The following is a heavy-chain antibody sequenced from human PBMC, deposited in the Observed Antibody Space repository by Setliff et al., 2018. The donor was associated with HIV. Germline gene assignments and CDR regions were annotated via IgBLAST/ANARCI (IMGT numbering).Heavy chain of an antibody. Sequence: PGGSLRLSCAASGFRFRSYWMSWVRQAPGKGLESVANVKQDGTETLYVDSVKGRFTISRDNAKNSLYLQLNSLRVEDTAMYYCARDWRSGYDLNFDYWGQGTLVTVSS. CDR2: VKQDGTET. CDR1: GFRFRSYW. CDR3: ARDWRSGYDLNFDY. V-gene: IGHV3-7*01. D-gene: IGHD5-12*01. J-gene: IGHJ4*02.